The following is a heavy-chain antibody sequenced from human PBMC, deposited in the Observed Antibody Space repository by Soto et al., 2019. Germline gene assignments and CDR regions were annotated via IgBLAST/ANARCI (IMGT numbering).Heavy chain of an antibody. V-gene: IGHV1-3*01. D-gene: IGHD2-8*01. CDR2: INAGNGNT. CDR3: ARGEGIVLMVCAIPFDY. Sequence: GASVKVSCKASGYTFTSYAMHWVRQAPGQRLEWMGWINAGNGNTKYSQKFQGRVTITRDTSASTAYMELSSLRSEDTAVYYCARGEGIVLMVCAIPFDYWGQGTLVTVSS. J-gene: IGHJ4*02. CDR1: GYTFTSYA.